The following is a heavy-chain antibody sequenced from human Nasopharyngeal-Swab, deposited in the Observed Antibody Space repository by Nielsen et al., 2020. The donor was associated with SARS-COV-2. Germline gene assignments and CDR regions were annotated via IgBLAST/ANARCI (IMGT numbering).Heavy chain of an antibody. CDR3: ARQRYFDWSDLHYYYYYMDV. V-gene: IGHV5-51*01. Sequence: GESLKISCKSSGYKFTSYWIGWVRQMPGKGLEWMGIIYPPDSDTRYSPSFQGQVTISADKSISTAYLQWSSLKASDTAMYYCARQRYFDWSDLHYYYYYMDVWGKGTTVTVSS. CDR1: GYKFTSYW. CDR2: IYPPDSDT. D-gene: IGHD3-9*01. J-gene: IGHJ6*03.